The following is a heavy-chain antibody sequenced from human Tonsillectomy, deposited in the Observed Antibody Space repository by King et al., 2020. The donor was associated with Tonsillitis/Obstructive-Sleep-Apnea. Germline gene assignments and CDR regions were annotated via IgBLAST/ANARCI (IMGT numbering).Heavy chain of an antibody. Sequence: VQLVESGAEVKKPGASVKVSCKASGYTFTSYGISWVRQAPGQGLEWMGWISAYNGNTNYAQKLQGRVTMTTDTSTSTAYMELRSLRSDDTAVYYCARDQLRMGYCSSTSCYDNWFDPWGQGTLVTVSS. CDR2: ISAYNGNT. J-gene: IGHJ5*02. V-gene: IGHV1-18*01. D-gene: IGHD2-2*01. CDR1: GYTFTSYG. CDR3: ARDQLRMGYCSSTSCYDNWFDP.